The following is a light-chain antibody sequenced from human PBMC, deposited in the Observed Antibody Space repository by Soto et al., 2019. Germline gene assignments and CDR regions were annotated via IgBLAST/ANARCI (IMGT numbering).Light chain of an antibody. Sequence: QSALTQPASVSGSTGQSITISCTGTSSDIGGYNYVSWYQQHPGKAPKLIIYEVSNRPSGVSNRFSGSKSGNTASLTISGLQAEDESDYYCSSYTSTSVVFGGGTKLTVL. J-gene: IGLJ2*01. V-gene: IGLV2-14*01. CDR1: SSDIGGYNY. CDR3: SSYTSTSVV. CDR2: EVS.